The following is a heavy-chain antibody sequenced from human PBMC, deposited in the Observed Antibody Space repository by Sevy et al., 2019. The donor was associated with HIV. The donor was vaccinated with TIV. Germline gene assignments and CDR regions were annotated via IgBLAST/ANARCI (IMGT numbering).Heavy chain of an antibody. Sequence: GESLKISCKGSGYSFANNWIGWVRQMPGECLEWMGIVYPGDSDTTYSPSFQGQVTISVDKSISTAYLQWNSLKASDTAMYYCARLPVAAAGLYYFDYWGQGTLVTVSS. CDR3: ARLPVAAAGLYYFDY. D-gene: IGHD6-13*01. CDR1: GYSFANNW. V-gene: IGHV5-51*01. J-gene: IGHJ4*02. CDR2: VYPGDSDT.